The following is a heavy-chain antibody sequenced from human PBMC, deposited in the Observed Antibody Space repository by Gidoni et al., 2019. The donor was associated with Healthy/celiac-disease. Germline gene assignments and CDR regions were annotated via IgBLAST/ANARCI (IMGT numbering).Heavy chain of an antibody. Sequence: QVQLVESGGGVVQPGRSLRLSCAASGFTFSSSGMHWVRQAPGKGREWVAVIWYDGSNKYDADSVKGRFTISRDNSKNTLYLQMNSLRAEDTAVYYCARLSVAAAGTRYYYYGMDVWGQGTTVTVSS. V-gene: IGHV3-33*01. CDR1: GFTFSSSG. D-gene: IGHD6-13*01. CDR3: ARLSVAAAGTRYYYYGMDV. CDR2: IWYDGSNK. J-gene: IGHJ6*02.